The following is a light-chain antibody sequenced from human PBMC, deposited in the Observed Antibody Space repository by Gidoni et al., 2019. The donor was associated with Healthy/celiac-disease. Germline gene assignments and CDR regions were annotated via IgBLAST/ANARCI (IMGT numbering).Light chain of an antibody. J-gene: IGLJ2*01. CDR2: SNS. CDR1: TSNIGSNP. CDR3: ATWVDRLNGLT. Sequence: QSVLPQPPSASGTPGPPITISCSESTSNIGSNPVNWYQHIPGASPKLLIESNSQRPSGGPDRLPGSKSGTSASLAISDLQSEDEAEYYCATWVDRLNGLTFGGGTKLTVL. V-gene: IGLV1-44*01.